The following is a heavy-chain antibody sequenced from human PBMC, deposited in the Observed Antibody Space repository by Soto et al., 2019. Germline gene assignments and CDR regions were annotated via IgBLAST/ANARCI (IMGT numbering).Heavy chain of an antibody. Sequence: ASVKVSCKASGFTFTNYDINWVRQATGQGLEWMGWMNPNSGNTGYAQKFQGRVTMTRNTSISTAYMELSSLRSEDTAVYYCARGAETPTVTPGYWGQGTLVTLSS. J-gene: IGHJ4*02. V-gene: IGHV1-8*01. D-gene: IGHD4-17*01. CDR1: GFTFTNYD. CDR3: ARGAETPTVTPGY. CDR2: MNPNSGNT.